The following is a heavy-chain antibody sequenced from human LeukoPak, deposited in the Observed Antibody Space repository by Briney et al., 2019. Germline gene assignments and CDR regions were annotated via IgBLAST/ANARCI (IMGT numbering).Heavy chain of an antibody. D-gene: IGHD1/OR15-1a*01. CDR1: GFTFSSYA. CDR3: ARVNNPSKYYYYYYGMDV. V-gene: IGHV3-23*01. CDR2: ISGSGGST. J-gene: IGHJ6*02. Sequence: GGSLRLSCAASGFTFSSYAMSWVRQAPGKGLEWVSAISGSGGSTYYADSVKGRFTISRDNSKNTLYLQMNSLRAEDTAVYYCARVNNPSKYYYYYYGMDVWGQGTTVTVSS.